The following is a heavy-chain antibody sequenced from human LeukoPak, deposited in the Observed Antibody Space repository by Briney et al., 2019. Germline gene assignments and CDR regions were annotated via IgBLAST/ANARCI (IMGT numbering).Heavy chain of an antibody. CDR3: ARGNSRNIVVVVAAYFDY. CDR2: IKQDGSEK. V-gene: IGHV3-7*01. D-gene: IGHD2-15*01. J-gene: IGHJ4*02. CDR1: GFTFSSYW. Sequence: AGGSLRLSCAASGFTFSSYWMSWVRQAPGKGLEWVANIKQDGSEKYYVDSVKGRFTISRDNTKNSLYLQMNSLRAEDTAVYYCARGNSRNIVVVVAAYFDYWGQGTLVTVSS.